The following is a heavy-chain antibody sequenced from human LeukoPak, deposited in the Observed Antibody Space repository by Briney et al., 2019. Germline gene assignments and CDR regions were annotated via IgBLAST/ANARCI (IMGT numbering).Heavy chain of an antibody. CDR1: GFTFSSYA. D-gene: IGHD5-12*01. Sequence: GGSLRLSCAASGFTFSSYAMHWVRQAPGKGLEWVAVISYDGSNKYYADSVKGRFTISRDNSKNTLYLQMNSLRAEDTAVYYCVSKPPYGGYSPTSFDYWGQGTLVTVSS. CDR3: VSKPPYGGYSPTSFDY. CDR2: ISYDGSNK. J-gene: IGHJ4*02. V-gene: IGHV3-30-3*01.